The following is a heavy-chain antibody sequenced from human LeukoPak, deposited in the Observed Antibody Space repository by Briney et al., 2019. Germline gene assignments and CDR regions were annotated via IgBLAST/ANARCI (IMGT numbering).Heavy chain of an antibody. CDR1: GGSISSYY. Sequence: PSETLSLTCTVSGGSISSYYWSWIRQPPGKGLEWIGYIYYSGSTNYNPSLKSRVTISVDTSKNQFSLKLSSVTAADTAVYYCARGDVLLWFGESKNAFDIWGQGTMVTVSS. J-gene: IGHJ3*02. V-gene: IGHV4-59*01. CDR2: IYYSGST. D-gene: IGHD3-10*01. CDR3: ARGDVLLWFGESKNAFDI.